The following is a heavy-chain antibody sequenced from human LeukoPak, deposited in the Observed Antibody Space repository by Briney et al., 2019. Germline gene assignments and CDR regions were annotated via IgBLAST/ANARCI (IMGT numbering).Heavy chain of an antibody. J-gene: IGHJ4*02. D-gene: IGHD1-14*01. CDR1: GFIFSGYG. V-gene: IGHV3-30*18. Sequence: SGGSLRLSCAASGFIFSGYGTHWVRQAPGKGLEWVALMSHDGNYKHYADSVKGRFTISRDNSKNTLYLQMNSLRAEDTAVYYCAKDSELGIDYWGQGTLVTVSS. CDR2: MSHDGNYK. CDR3: AKDSELGIDY.